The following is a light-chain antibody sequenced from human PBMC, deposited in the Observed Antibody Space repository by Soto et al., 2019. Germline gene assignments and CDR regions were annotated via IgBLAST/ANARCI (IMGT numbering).Light chain of an antibody. Sequence: DIAMSPSPAILFVFPGGRGPLSCRGSQSVETFLAWFQHKAGQAPRLLIYGASTRATGIPARFSGSGSGTEFTLTISSLQSEDFAVYYCQQYNNWPPETFGQGTKVDIK. CDR3: QQYNNWPPET. CDR2: GAS. V-gene: IGKV3-15*01. CDR1: QSVETF. J-gene: IGKJ1*01.